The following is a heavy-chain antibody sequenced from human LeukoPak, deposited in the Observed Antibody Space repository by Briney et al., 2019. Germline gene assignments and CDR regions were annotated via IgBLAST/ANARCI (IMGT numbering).Heavy chain of an antibody. D-gene: IGHD6-6*01. CDR2: ISPNGVIT. CDR1: GFTFSSHG. Sequence: PGGTLRLSCAASGFTFSSHGMNWVRQAPGKGLEWVSGISPNGVITYYADSVKGRFTISRDNSKGTVSLQMNSLRPEDTAVYYCARDGDSSSSYSGPRSKTSIYYFDYWGQGTLVTVSS. CDR3: ARDGDSSSSYSGPRSKTSIYYFDY. V-gene: IGHV3-23*01. J-gene: IGHJ4*02.